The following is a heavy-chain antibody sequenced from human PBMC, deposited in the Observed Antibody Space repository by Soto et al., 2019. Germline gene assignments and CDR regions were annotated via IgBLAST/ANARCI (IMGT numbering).Heavy chain of an antibody. D-gene: IGHD3-10*01. J-gene: IGHJ3*01. CDR1: GFIFNDYA. Sequence: EVQLLESGGGLVQPGRPLRLSCTASGFIFNDYAMHWVRQTPGKGLERVSGISWSGNSVGYADSVRGRFTTSRYNAENSLYLQMNSLRPEDTAVYYCAKRFFGSGSPPGAFDVWGQGTMVTVSS. CDR2: ISWSGNSV. CDR3: AKRFFGSGSPPGAFDV. V-gene: IGHV3-9*01.